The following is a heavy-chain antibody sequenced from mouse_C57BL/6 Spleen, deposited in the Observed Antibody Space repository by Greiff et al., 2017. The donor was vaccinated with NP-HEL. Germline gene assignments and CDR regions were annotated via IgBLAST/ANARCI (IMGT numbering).Heavy chain of an antibody. Sequence: QVQLQQSGAELVRPGSSVKLSCKASGYTFTSYWMDWVKQRPGQGLKWIGNIYPSDSETHYNQKFKDKATLTVAKSSSTAYMHLSSLTSEDSAVYYWARRYYGGYFDDGGQGTTLTVSS. CDR2: IYPSDSET. J-gene: IGHJ2*01. CDR1: GYTFTSYW. D-gene: IGHD1-1*01. V-gene: IGHV1-61*01. CDR3: ARRYYGGYFDD.